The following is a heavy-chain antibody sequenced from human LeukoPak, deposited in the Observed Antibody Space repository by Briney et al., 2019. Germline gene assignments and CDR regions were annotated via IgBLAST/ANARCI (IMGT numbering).Heavy chain of an antibody. D-gene: IGHD5-18*01. J-gene: IGHJ4*02. Sequence: PSETLSLTCTVSGGSISSYYWSWIRQPPGKELEWIGYIYYSGSTNYNPSLKSRVTISVDTSKNQFSLKLSSVTAADTAVYYCARMVGYGYAPDWYYFDYWGQGTLVTVSS. CDR2: IYYSGST. CDR3: ARMVGYGYAPDWYYFDY. V-gene: IGHV4-59*01. CDR1: GGSISSYY.